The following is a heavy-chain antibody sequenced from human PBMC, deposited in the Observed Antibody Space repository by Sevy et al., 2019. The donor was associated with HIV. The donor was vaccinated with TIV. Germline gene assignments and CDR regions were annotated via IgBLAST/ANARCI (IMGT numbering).Heavy chain of an antibody. Sequence: GGYLRLSCAASGFTFRNYWMSWVRQAPGKGLEWVANIKQEGNEKYYVDSVKGRFTISRDNAKNSLYLQMNSLRVEDTAVYYCARERARHWYFDLWGRGTLVTVSS. CDR2: IKQEGNEK. J-gene: IGHJ2*01. V-gene: IGHV3-7*03. CDR3: ARERARHWYFDL. CDR1: GFTFRNYW.